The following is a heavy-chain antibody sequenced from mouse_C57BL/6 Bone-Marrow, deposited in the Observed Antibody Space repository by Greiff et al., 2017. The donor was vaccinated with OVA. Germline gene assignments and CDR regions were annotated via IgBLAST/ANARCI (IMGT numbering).Heavy chain of an antibody. CDR2: IYPRDGST. CDR1: GYTFTSYD. CDR3: AILPYFDY. V-gene: IGHV1-85*01. Sequence: VKLLESGPELVKPGASVKLSCKASGYTFTSYDINWVKQRPGQGLEWIGWIYPRDGSTKYNEKFKGKATLTVDTSSSTAYMELHSLTSEDSAVYFCAILPYFDYWGQGTTLTVSS. D-gene: IGHD1-1*01. J-gene: IGHJ2*01.